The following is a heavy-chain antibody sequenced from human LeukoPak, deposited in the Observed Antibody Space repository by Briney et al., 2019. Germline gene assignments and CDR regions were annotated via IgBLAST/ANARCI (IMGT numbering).Heavy chain of an antibody. V-gene: IGHV3-7*01. CDR1: GFNFRTYW. J-gene: IGHJ2*01. Sequence: GGSLRLSCVASGFNFRTYWMTWVRQAPGKGLEGVASIKEDGSEKYYVDSVKGRFTISRDNAKKSLDVQMTSLRVEDTAVYYCARDQDSSGWDMNFDLWRRGSRVTVSS. D-gene: IGHD3-22*01. CDR2: IKEDGSEK. CDR3: ARDQDSSGWDMNFDL.